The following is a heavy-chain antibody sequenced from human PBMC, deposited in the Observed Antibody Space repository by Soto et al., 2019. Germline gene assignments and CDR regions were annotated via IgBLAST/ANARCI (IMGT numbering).Heavy chain of an antibody. CDR2: ISWNSGSI. Sequence: PGGSLRLSCAASGFTFDDYAMHWVRQAPGKGLEWVSGISWNSGSIGYADSVKGRFTISRDNAKNSLYLQMNSLRAEDTALYYCAKVSTRRARYYYYMDVWGKGTTVTVSS. CDR3: AKVSTRRARYYYYMDV. V-gene: IGHV3-9*01. D-gene: IGHD2-2*01. J-gene: IGHJ6*03. CDR1: GFTFDDYA.